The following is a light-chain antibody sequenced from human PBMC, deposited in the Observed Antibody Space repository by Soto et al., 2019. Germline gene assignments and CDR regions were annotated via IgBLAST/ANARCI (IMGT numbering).Light chain of an antibody. CDR3: QSYDSSLSGVV. J-gene: IGLJ2*01. V-gene: IGLV1-40*01. Sequence: VLTQPPSVSGAPGQRVTISCTGSSSNIGAGYDVHWYQQLPGTAPKVLIYGNSNRPSGVPDRFSGSKSGTSASLAITGLQAEDEADYYCQSYDSSLSGVVFGGGTKVTVL. CDR2: GNS. CDR1: SSNIGAGYD.